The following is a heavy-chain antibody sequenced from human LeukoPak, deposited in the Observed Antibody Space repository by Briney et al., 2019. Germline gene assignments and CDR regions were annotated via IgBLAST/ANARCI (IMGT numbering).Heavy chain of an antibody. CDR2: MNPNSGNT. V-gene: IGHV1-8*02. CDR3: ARADYGGAFDY. J-gene: IGHJ4*02. D-gene: IGHD4-23*01. CDR1: GYTFTNYG. Sequence: ASVKVSCKASGYTFTNYGISWVRQAPGQGLEWMGWMNPNSGNTGYAQKFQGRVTMTRNTSISTAYMELSSLRSEDTAVYYCARADYGGAFDYWGQGTLVTVSS.